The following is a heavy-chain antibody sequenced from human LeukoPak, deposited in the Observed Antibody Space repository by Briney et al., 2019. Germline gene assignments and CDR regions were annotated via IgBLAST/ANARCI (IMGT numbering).Heavy chain of an antibody. CDR2: ISWNSGNI. CDR1: GFTFDDYA. J-gene: IGHJ4*02. Sequence: GGSLRLSCAASGFTFDDYAMHWVRQAPGKGLEWVSGISWNSGNIGYADSVKGRFSISRDNAKNSLYLQMNSLRAEDMALYYCAKGATYYYGSSAHLDYWGQGTLVTVSS. CDR3: AKGATYYYGSSAHLDY. D-gene: IGHD3-22*01. V-gene: IGHV3-9*03.